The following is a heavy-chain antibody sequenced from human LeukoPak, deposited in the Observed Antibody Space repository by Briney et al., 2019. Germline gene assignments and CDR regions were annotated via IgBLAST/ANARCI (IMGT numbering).Heavy chain of an antibody. D-gene: IGHD3-10*01. Sequence: GRSLRLSCAASGFTVSSNYMSWVRQAPGKGLEWVSVIYSGGSTYYADSVKGRFTISRDNSKNTLYLQMNSLRAEDTAVYYCARDRTMVRGWDYYYGMDVWGQGTTVTVSS. V-gene: IGHV3-53*01. J-gene: IGHJ6*02. CDR2: IYSGGST. CDR3: ARDRTMVRGWDYYYGMDV. CDR1: GFTVSSNY.